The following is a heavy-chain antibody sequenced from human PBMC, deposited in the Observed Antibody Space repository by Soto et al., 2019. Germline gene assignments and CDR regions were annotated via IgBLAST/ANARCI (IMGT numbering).Heavy chain of an antibody. V-gene: IGHV3-74*01. CDR2: INSDGSST. D-gene: IGHD6-19*01. Sequence: LRLSCAASGFTFSSYWMHWVRQAPGKGLVWVSHINSDGSSTTYADSVKGRFTISRDNAKNTLYLQMNSLRAEDTAVYYCARDAYISGYYQFDYWGQGTLVTVSS. J-gene: IGHJ4*02. CDR1: GFTFSSYW. CDR3: ARDAYISGYYQFDY.